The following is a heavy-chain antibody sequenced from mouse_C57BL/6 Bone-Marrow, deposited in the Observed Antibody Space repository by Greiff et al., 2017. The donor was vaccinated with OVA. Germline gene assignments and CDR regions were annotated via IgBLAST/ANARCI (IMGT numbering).Heavy chain of an antibody. D-gene: IGHD2-12*01. V-gene: IGHV1-52*01. J-gene: IGHJ4*01. Sequence: VQLQQPGAELVRPGSSVKLSCKASGYTFTSYWMHWVKQRPIQGLEWIGNIDPSDSETHYNQKFKDKATLTVDKSSSTAYMQLSSLTSEDSAVYYCAKALRRPYAMDYWGQGTSVTVSS. CDR2: IDPSDSET. CDR1: GYTFTSYW. CDR3: AKALRRPYAMDY.